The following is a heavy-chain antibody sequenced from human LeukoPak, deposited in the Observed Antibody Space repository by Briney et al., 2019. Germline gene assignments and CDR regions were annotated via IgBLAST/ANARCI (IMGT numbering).Heavy chain of an antibody. V-gene: IGHV4-34*01. CDR3: ARQAIAAAGTDYFDY. CDR1: GGSFSDYY. Sequence: SETLSLTCAVYGGSFSDYYWSWIRQPPGKGLEWIGEINHSGSTNYNPSLKSRVTISVDTSKNQFSLKLSSVTAADTAVYYCARQAIAAAGTDYFDYWGQGTLVTVSS. J-gene: IGHJ4*02. CDR2: INHSGST. D-gene: IGHD6-13*01.